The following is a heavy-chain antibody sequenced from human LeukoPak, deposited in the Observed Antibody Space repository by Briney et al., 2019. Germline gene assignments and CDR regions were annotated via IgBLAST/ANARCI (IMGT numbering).Heavy chain of an antibody. V-gene: IGHV4-39*01. J-gene: IGHJ3*02. CDR2: IYYSGST. D-gene: IGHD2-2*01. Sequence: PSETLSLTCTVSGGSISSSSYYWGWIRQPPGEGREWRGSIYYSGSTYYNPSLKRRVTISVDTSKNQFSLKLSSVTAADTDVYYCARLTGYQLLSAAFDIWGQGTMVTVSS. CDR3: ARLTGYQLLSAAFDI. CDR1: GGSISSSSYY.